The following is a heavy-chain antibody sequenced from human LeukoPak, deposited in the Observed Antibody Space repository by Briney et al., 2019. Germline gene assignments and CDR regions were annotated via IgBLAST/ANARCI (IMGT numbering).Heavy chain of an antibody. CDR3: ARGKASLYALPGTYYYYYMDV. D-gene: IGHD3-16*01. V-gene: IGHV1-46*01. CDR1: GYTFTSYS. CDR2: INPSGGST. J-gene: IGHJ6*03. Sequence: ASVKVSCKASGYTFTSYSIHWVRQAPGQGLEWMGIINPSGGSTTYAQKFQGRVTITADKSTSTAYMELSSLRSEDTAVYYCARGKASLYALPGTYYYYYMDVWGKGTTVTVSS.